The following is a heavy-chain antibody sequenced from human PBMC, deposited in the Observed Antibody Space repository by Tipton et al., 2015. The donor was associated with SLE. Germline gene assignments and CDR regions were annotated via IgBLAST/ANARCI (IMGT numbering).Heavy chain of an antibody. J-gene: IGHJ6*02. V-gene: IGHV4-34*01. CDR3: ARAPEYYDFWSGYPPYYYYGMDV. CDR1: GGSFSGYY. D-gene: IGHD3-3*01. Sequence: LRLSCAVYGGSFSGYYWSWIRQPPGKGLERIGSIYYSGSTYYNPSLKSRVTISVDTSKNQFSLKLSSVTAADTAVYYCARAPEYYDFWSGYPPYYYYGMDVWGQGTTVTVSS. CDR2: IYYSGST.